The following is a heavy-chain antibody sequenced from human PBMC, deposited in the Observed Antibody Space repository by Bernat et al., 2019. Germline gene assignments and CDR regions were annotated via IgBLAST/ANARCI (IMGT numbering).Heavy chain of an antibody. CDR2: INPSGGST. V-gene: IGHV1-46*01. D-gene: IGHD1-26*01. CDR3: ARSLLRYYFDY. Sequence: QVQLVQSGAEVKKPGASVKVSCKASGYTFTSYYMHWVRQAPGQGLEWMGTINPSGGSTSYAQKFQGRVTMTRDTSTSTVYMELSSLRSEDTAVYYCARSLLRYYFDYWGQGTLVTVSS. CDR1: GYTFTSYY. J-gene: IGHJ4*02.